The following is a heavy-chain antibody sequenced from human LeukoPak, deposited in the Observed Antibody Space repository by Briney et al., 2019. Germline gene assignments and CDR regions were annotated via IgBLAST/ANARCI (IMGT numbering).Heavy chain of an antibody. Sequence: AAVNVSRKASGYTLTSYCISGVRQAPGQGRGCVGWISAYKGNTRYAQNLQGRVTMTTDTSTSTAYMEMRTLISDGTAVYFFASCEYCNSGVCYFGNWFDRWGKGPLVTVS. J-gene: IGHJ5*02. CDR1: GYTLTSYC. D-gene: IGHD2-8*01. CDR2: ISAYKGNT. CDR3: ASCEYCNSGVCYFGNWFDR. V-gene: IGHV1-18*01.